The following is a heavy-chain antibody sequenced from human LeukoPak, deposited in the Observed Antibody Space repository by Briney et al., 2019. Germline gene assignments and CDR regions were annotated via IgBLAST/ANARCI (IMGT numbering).Heavy chain of an antibody. CDR2: ISAYNGNT. J-gene: IGHJ4*02. V-gene: IGHV1-18*04. D-gene: IGHD2-8*01. CDR3: ARTTLDCKNGVCYDY. Sequence: GASVKVSCMASGYTFSSYGFTWVRQAPGHGLEWMGWISAYNGNTNYAQKLQGRVTMTTDTSTSTAYMDLRSLRSDDTAVYYCARTTLDCKNGVCYDYWGQGTPVTVSS. CDR1: GYTFSSYG.